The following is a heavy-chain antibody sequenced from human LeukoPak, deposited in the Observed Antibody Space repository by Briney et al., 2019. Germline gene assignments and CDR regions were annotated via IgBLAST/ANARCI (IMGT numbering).Heavy chain of an antibody. V-gene: IGHV1-2*02. CDR1: GYTFTGYY. CDR2: INPNSGGT. Sequence: ASVKVSCKASGYTFTGYYMHWVRQAPGQGLEWMGWINPNSGGTNYAQNFQGRVTMTRDTSISTAYMEVSRLRSDDTAVYYCARDLYFGRYSSSWSFDYWGQGTLVTVSS. CDR3: ARDLYFGRYSSSWSFDY. D-gene: IGHD6-13*01. J-gene: IGHJ4*02.